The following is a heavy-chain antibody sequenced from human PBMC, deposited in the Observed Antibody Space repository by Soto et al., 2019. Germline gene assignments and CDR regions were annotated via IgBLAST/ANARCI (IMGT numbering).Heavy chain of an antibody. CDR3: ARRFLEWLPNNWFAP. D-gene: IGHD3-3*01. Sequence: SETLSLTCAVYGGSFSGYYWSWIRQPPGKGPEWIGEINHSGSTNYNPSLKSRVTISVDTSKNQFSLKLSSVTAADTAVYYCARRFLEWLPNNWFAPWGQGTLVTVSS. V-gene: IGHV4-34*01. CDR2: INHSGST. J-gene: IGHJ5*02. CDR1: GGSFSGYY.